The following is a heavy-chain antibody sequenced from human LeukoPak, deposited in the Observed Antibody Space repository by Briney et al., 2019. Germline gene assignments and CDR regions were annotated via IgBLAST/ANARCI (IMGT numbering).Heavy chain of an antibody. V-gene: IGHV3-48*02. D-gene: IGHD2-2*01. Sequence: PGGSLRLSCAASGFTFCSYNMNWVRQAPGKGLEWVSYISSSSSTKYYADSVKGRFTISRDNAKNSMYLQMNSLRDEDTAVYYCARDICSSTSCIYGMDVWGQGTTVTVSS. CDR1: GFTFCSYN. CDR3: ARDICSSTSCIYGMDV. J-gene: IGHJ6*02. CDR2: ISSSSSTK.